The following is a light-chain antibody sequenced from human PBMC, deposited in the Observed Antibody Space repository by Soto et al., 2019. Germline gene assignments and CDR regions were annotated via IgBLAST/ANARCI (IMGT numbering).Light chain of an antibody. CDR1: SSDVGGYNY. CDR2: DVS. J-gene: IGLJ2*01. CDR3: SSYTSSSTL. V-gene: IGLV2-14*01. Sequence: QSALTQPASVSGSPGQSITISWTGTSSDVGGYNYVSWYQQHPGKAPKLMIYDVSNRPSGVSNRFSGSKSGNTASLTISGLQAEDEADYYCSSYTSSSTLFGGGTQLTVL.